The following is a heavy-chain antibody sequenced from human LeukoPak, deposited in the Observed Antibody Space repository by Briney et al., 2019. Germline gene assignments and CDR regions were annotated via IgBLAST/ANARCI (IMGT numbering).Heavy chain of an antibody. Sequence: GESLKISCKGSGYSFTSYWIGWVRQMPGKGLEWMGIIYPGDSDTRYSPSFQGQVTISADKSISTAYLQWSSLKASDTAMYYCARCPRSVVITRYYFDYWGQGTLVTVSS. CDR1: GYSFTSYW. CDR3: ARCPRSVVITRYYFDY. D-gene: IGHD3-22*01. V-gene: IGHV5-51*01. J-gene: IGHJ4*02. CDR2: IYPGDSDT.